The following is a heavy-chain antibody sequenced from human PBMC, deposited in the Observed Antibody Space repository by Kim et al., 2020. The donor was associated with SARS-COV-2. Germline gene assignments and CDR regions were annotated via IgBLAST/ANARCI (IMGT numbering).Heavy chain of an antibody. CDR2: INHSGST. Sequence: SETLSLTCAVYGGSFSGYYWSWIRQPPGKGLEWIGEINHSGSTNYNPSLKSRVTISVDTSKNQFSLKLSSVTAADTAVYYCARGPRGLLGFDPWGQGTLVTVSS. CDR3: ARGPRGLLGFDP. J-gene: IGHJ5*02. V-gene: IGHV4-34*01. CDR1: GGSFSGYY.